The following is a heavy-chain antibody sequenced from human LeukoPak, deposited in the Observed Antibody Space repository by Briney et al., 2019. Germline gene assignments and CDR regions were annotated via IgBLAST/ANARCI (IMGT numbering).Heavy chain of an antibody. CDR1: GFTFDDYA. V-gene: IGHV3-9*01. J-gene: IGHJ4*02. D-gene: IGHD4-23*01. CDR3: AKLGGNGYFDY. Sequence: GGSLRLSCAASGFTFDDYAMHWVRQAPGKGLEWVSGISWSSGSIGYADSVKGRFTISRDNAKNSLYLQMNSLRAEDTALYYCAKLGGNGYFDYWGQGTLVTVSS. CDR2: ISWSSGSI.